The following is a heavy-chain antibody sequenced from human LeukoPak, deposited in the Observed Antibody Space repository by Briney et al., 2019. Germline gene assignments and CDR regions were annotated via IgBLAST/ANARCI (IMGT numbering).Heavy chain of an antibody. CDR2: IYHSGST. D-gene: IGHD2-21*02. V-gene: IGHV4-39*07. CDR1: GGSISSSSYH. Sequence: SETLSLTCTVSGGSISSSSYHWGWIRQPPGKGLEWIGSIYHSGSTYYNPSLKSRVTISVDTSKNQFSLKLSSVTAADTAVYYCARTLIVVVTTDAFDIWGQGTMVTVSS. CDR3: ARTLIVVVTTDAFDI. J-gene: IGHJ3*02.